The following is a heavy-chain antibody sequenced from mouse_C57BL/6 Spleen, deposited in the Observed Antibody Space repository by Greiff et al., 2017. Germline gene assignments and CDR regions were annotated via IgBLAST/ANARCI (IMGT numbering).Heavy chain of an antibody. D-gene: IGHD1-1*01. CDR2: ISSGSSTI. CDR1: GFTFSDYG. J-gene: IGHJ2*01. CDR3: ASDSSSYEGY. Sequence: EVKLMESGGGLVKPGGSLKLSCAASGFTFSDYGMHWVRQAPEKGLEWVAYISSGSSTIYYADTVKGRFTISRDNAKNTLFLQMTSLRSEDTAMYYCASDSSSYEGYWGQGTTLTVSS. V-gene: IGHV5-17*01.